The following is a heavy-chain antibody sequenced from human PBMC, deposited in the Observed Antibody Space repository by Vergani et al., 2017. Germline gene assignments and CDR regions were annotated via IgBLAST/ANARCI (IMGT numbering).Heavy chain of an antibody. CDR3: ASDTHSGQRADR. CDR2: IHYSENT. V-gene: IGHV4-59*11. Sequence: QVQLQESGPGLVKSSETLSLTCSVSFDSIRNLYCNWIRQPQEKGLEWIGSIHYSENTNYNPSLKNPVTISVDTSQNQFSLTLTSVTAADTAVYYCASDTHSGQRADRWGQGILVTVAS. J-gene: IGHJ5*02. D-gene: IGHD6-19*01. CDR1: FDSIRNLY.